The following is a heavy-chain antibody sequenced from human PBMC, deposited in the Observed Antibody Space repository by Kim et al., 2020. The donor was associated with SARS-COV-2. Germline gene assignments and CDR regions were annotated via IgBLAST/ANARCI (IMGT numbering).Heavy chain of an antibody. CDR1: GLIFSDYA. CDR3: ATDGDGSGSYLKV. V-gene: IGHV3-30*09. Sequence: GGSLRLSCEASGLIFSDYAMHWVRQAPGKGLEWVAIISYDGTQKHYTDSVMGRFAISRDRSNNTPYLQMSSLRGDDTAVYYCATDGDGSGSYLKVWGQGT. CDR2: ISYDGTQK. D-gene: IGHD3-10*01. J-gene: IGHJ4*02.